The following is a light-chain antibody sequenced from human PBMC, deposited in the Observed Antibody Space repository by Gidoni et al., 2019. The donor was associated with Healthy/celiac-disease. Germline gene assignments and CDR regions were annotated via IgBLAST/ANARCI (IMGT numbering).Light chain of an antibody. Sequence: SYELTQPPSLSVSPGQTARITCSGDALPKQYAYWYQQKPGQAPVLVIYKDSARPSGIPERFSGSSSGTTVTLTISGVQAEDEADYYCQSADSSGTYPYVFGTGTKVTVL. CDR1: ALPKQY. CDR3: QSADSSGTYPYV. CDR2: KDS. J-gene: IGLJ1*01. V-gene: IGLV3-25*03.